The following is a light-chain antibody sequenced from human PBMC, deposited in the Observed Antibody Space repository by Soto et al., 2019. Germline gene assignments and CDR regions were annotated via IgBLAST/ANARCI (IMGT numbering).Light chain of an antibody. CDR3: QQYGSSPRT. Sequence: EIVLTQSPGTLSLSPGERATLPCRASQSVSSNFLAWYQQKPGQAPRLLIYGASSRATGIPDRFSGSGSGTDFTLTISRLEPEAFAVYYCQQYGSSPRTFGKGTKVEI. CDR2: GAS. CDR1: QSVSSNF. V-gene: IGKV3-20*01. J-gene: IGKJ1*01.